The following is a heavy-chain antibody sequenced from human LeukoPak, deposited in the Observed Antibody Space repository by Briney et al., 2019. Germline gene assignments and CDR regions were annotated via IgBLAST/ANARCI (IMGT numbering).Heavy chain of an antibody. V-gene: IGHV4-59*01. D-gene: IGHD3-10*01. J-gene: IGHJ4*02. Sequence: SETLSLTCTVSGCSITNYYWSWIRQPPGKGLEWVGFIYYSGNTNYNPSLKSRVIISVDTSKKQFSLKLSSMTAAETAVYYCARGALLWFGDRMEYYFDGWGQGTLLTVSS. CDR1: GCSITNYY. CDR2: IYYSGNT. CDR3: ARGALLWFGDRMEYYFDG.